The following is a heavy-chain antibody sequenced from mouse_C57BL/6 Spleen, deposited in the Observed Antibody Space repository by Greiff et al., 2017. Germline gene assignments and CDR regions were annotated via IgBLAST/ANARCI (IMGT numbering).Heavy chain of an antibody. Sequence: HVQLQQPGAELVKPGASVKMSCKASGYTFTSYWITWVKQRPGQGLEWIGDIYPGSGSTNYNEKFKSKATLTVDTSSSTAYMQLSSLTSEDSAVYYCARRTYYSNYDWYFDVWGTGTTVTVSS. V-gene: IGHV1-55*01. D-gene: IGHD2-5*01. CDR2: IYPGSGST. J-gene: IGHJ1*03. CDR3: ARRTYYSNYDWYFDV. CDR1: GYTFTSYW.